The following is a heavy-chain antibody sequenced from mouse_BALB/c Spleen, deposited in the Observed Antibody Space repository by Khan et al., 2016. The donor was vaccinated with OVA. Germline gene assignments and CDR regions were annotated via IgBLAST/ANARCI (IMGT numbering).Heavy chain of an antibody. CDR2: ISSGSKTT. J-gene: IGHJ2*01. CDR1: GFTFSGFG. CDR3: ARTCYYYFDY. V-gene: IGHV5-17*02. Sequence: EVELVESGGGLVQPGGSRKLSCAASGFTFSGFGMHWVRQAPEKGLEWVAYISSGSKTTYYADTVKGRFNISRDNPKNTLFLQMTSLRSEDTAMYFCARTCYYYFDYWGQGTTLTVSS. D-gene: IGHD1-1*01.